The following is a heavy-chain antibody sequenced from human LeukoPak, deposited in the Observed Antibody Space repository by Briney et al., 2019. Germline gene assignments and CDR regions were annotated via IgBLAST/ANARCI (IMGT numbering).Heavy chain of an antibody. CDR3: AREVNVAAGSDGFDI. CDR2: MPYNGGA. CDR1: GASITSSNFF. Sequence: SEILSLTCTVSGASITSSNFFWSWIRQPPGGDLEWIGYMPYNGGASYNPSLRSRTTISLDTSKNEFSLRLTSVTAPDTAIYYCAREVNVAAGSDGFDIWGPGTMVTVSP. D-gene: IGHD5-24*01. J-gene: IGHJ3*02. V-gene: IGHV4-30-4*01.